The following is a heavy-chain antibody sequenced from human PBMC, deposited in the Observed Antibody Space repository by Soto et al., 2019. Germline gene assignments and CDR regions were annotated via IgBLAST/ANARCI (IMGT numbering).Heavy chain of an antibody. CDR2: IVPIHGMK. V-gene: IGHV1-69*01. Sequence: QVQLVQSGAEVKKPGSSVKVSCEASGGTFSDYAFSWVRQAPGQRLEWMGGIVPIHGMKSYAKNFQGRVTLTADESTRRVYMELSGLTSKDTAVYYCAKDRGTQMMWAVWDSWGQGTQVTVSS. CDR3: AKDRGTQMMWAVWDS. J-gene: IGHJ4*02. D-gene: IGHD3-16*01. CDR1: GGTFSDYA.